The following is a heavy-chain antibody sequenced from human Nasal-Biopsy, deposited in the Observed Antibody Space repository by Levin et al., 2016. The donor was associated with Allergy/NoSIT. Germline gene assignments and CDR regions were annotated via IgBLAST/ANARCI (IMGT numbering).Heavy chain of an antibody. Sequence: GESLKISCAASGFTFSNYAMNWVRQAPGKGLEWISSISISGSYINYADSVRGRFTISRDNAKNSLFLQMNSLRAEDTAMYYCARGLSEEPSDYWGQGTLVTVSS. J-gene: IGHJ4*02. D-gene: IGHD4/OR15-4a*01. CDR2: ISISGSYI. V-gene: IGHV3-21*01. CDR3: ARGLSEEPSDY. CDR1: GFTFSNYA.